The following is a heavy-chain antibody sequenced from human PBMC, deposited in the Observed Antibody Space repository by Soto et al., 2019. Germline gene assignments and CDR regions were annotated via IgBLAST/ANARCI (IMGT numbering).Heavy chain of an antibody. D-gene: IGHD4-17*01. V-gene: IGHV3-30-3*01. J-gene: IGHJ2*01. Sequence: QVQLVESGGGVVQPGRSLRLSCAASGFTFSSYDMHWVRQAPGKGLEWVAVISYDGSNKYYADSVKGRFTISRDNSKNTLYLQMNSLRAEDTAVYYCARDLYGGNSAWYFDLWGRGTLVTVSS. CDR2: ISYDGSNK. CDR3: ARDLYGGNSAWYFDL. CDR1: GFTFSSYD.